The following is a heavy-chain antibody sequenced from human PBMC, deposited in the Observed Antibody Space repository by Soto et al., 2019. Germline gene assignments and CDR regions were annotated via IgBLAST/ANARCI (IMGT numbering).Heavy chain of an antibody. CDR3: AKDIMGSLPGYFDY. CDR2: ISWNSGRI. V-gene: IGHV3-9*01. J-gene: IGHJ4*02. Sequence: GGSLRLSCAASGFTFSSYAMSWVRQAPGKGLEWVSGISWNSGRIGYADSVKGRFTISRDNAKNSLYLQMNSLRAEDTALYYCAKDIMGSLPGYFDYWGQGTLVTVSS. D-gene: IGHD3-10*01. CDR1: GFTFSSYA.